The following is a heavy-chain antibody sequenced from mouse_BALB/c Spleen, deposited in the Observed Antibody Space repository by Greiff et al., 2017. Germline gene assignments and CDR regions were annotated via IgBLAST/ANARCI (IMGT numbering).Heavy chain of an antibody. CDR3: ARQTSAWFAY. Sequence: EVKLMESGPGLVKPSQSLSLTCTVTGYSITSDYAWNWIRQFPGNKLEWMGYISYSGSTSYNPSLKSRISITRDTSKNQFFLQLNSVTTEDTATYYCARQTSAWFAYWGQGTLVTVSA. CDR1: GYSITSDYA. V-gene: IGHV3-2*02. CDR2: ISYSGST. J-gene: IGHJ3*01.